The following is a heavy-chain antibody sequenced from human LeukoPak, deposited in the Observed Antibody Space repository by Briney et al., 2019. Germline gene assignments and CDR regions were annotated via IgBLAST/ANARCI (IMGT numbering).Heavy chain of an antibody. CDR1: GFTVSSNY. CDR2: ISGSGGST. CDR3: AKASTYYYDRGFDY. Sequence: GGSLRLSCAASGFTVSSNYMSLVRQAPGKGLEWVSAISGSGGSTYYADSVKGRFTISRDNSKNTLYLQMNSLRAEDTAVYYCAKASTYYYDRGFDYWGQGTLVTVSS. V-gene: IGHV3-23*01. J-gene: IGHJ4*02. D-gene: IGHD3-22*01.